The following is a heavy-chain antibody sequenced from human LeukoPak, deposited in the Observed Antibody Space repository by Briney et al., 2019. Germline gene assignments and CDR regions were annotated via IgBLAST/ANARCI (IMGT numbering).Heavy chain of an antibody. CDR2: ISTSSSYI. Sequence: GGSLRLSCAASGFTFSSYAMSWVRQAPGKGLEWVSSISTSSSYIYSADSVKGRFTISRDNAKNSLYLQMNSLRAEDTAVYYCARVRFGELLSADYWGQGTLVTVSS. D-gene: IGHD3-10*01. CDR1: GFTFSSYA. CDR3: ARVRFGELLSADY. J-gene: IGHJ4*02. V-gene: IGHV3-21*01.